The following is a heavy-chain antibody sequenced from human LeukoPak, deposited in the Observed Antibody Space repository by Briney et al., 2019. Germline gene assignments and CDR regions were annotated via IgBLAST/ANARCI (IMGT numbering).Heavy chain of an antibody. CDR2: ISYDGSNK. CDR3: VKDYGSVVPAADY. D-gene: IGHD2-2*01. J-gene: IGHJ4*02. CDR1: GFTFSSYA. Sequence: GGSLRLSCAASGFTFSSYAMHWVRQAPGKGLEWVAVISYDGSNKYYADSVKGRFTISKDNSKNTLYLQMNSLRAEDTAVYYCVKDYGSVVPAADYWGQGTLVTVSS. V-gene: IGHV3-30-3*01.